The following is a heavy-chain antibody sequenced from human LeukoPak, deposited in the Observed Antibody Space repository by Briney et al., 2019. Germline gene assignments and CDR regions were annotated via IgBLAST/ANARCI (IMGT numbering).Heavy chain of an antibody. CDR3: ASETESSSSNAFDI. CDR1: GFTFSSYS. Sequence: QPGGSLRLSCEVSGFTFSSYSMNWVRQVPGKGLEWVSYISTTGSTKNYADSVKGRFTISRDNAKNSLYLQVNSLRDEDTAIYYCASETESSSSNAFDIWGQGTMVTVSS. V-gene: IGHV3-48*02. J-gene: IGHJ3*02. CDR2: ISTTGSTK. D-gene: IGHD6-6*01.